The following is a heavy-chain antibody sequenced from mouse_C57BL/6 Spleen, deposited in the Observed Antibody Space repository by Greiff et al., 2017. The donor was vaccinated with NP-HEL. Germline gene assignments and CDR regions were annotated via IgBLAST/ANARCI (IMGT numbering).Heavy chain of an antibody. CDR2: IYPGNSDT. CDR3: TREETTVVAPFDY. Sequence: EVQLQQSGTVLARPGASVKMSCKTSGYTFTSYWMHWVKQRPGQGLEWIGAIYPGNSDTSYNQKFKGKAKLTAVTSASTAYMELSSLTNEDSAVYYCTREETTVVAPFDYWGQGTTLTVSS. V-gene: IGHV1-5*01. D-gene: IGHD1-1*01. J-gene: IGHJ2*01. CDR1: GYTFTSYW.